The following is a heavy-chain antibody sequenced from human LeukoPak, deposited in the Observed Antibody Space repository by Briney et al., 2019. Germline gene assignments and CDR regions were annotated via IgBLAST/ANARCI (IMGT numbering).Heavy chain of an antibody. CDR3: ARHVFLPLFDY. D-gene: IGHD2-8*01. J-gene: IGHJ4*02. CDR1: GFTFSSYW. V-gene: IGHV3-74*01. CDR2: INSDGSST. Sequence: PGGSLRLSCAASGFTFSSYWMHWVRQAPGKGLVWVSRINSDGSSTSYADSVKGRFTISRDNAKNPLYLQMNSLRAEDTAVYYCARHVFLPLFDYWGQGTLVTVSS.